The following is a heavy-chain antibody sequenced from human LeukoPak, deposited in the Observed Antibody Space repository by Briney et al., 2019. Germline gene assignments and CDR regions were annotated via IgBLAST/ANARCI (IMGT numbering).Heavy chain of an antibody. CDR1: GGSIRSYY. CDR2: IHYTGST. J-gene: IGHJ4*02. V-gene: IGHV4-59*08. Sequence: SETLSLTCTVSGGSIRSYYWSWIRQPPGKGLERIGYIHYTGSTNYNPSLKSRVTISVDTSKNQFSLQLSSVTATDTAVYFCARHSSSWYPDYWGPGTLVNVSS. CDR3: ARHSSSWYPDY. D-gene: IGHD6-13*01.